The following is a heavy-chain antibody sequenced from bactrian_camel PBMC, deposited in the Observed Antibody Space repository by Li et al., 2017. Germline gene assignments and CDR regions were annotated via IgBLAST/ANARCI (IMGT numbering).Heavy chain of an antibody. V-gene: IGHV3-2*01. CDR1: THALPRKC. CDR3: AARTSTLPNRRCDPGWPVDFDY. Sequence: QVQLVESGGGSVQDGGSLRLSCAASTHALPRKCVGWFRQAPGKEREGVATFYMLNSRTSYADSVKGRFTISLDEPTMTVYLQMDNLKPDDTAMYYCAARTSTLPNRRCDPGWPVDFDYWGQGTQVTVS. J-gene: IGHJ6*01. D-gene: IGHD4*01. CDR2: FYMLNSRT.